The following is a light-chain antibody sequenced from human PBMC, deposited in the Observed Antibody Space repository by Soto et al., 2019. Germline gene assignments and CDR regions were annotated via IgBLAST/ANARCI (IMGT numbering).Light chain of an antibody. Sequence: EVVMTQSPATLSVSPGGRATLSRTATQSVSSNLAWYQQKPGKAPRLLIYGASTRATGIPARFSGGGSGTDFTLTISSLEPEDFAVYYCQQRSDSPWTFGQGTRLEIK. CDR3: QQRSDSPWT. CDR2: GAS. CDR1: QSVSSN. J-gene: IGKJ5*01. V-gene: IGKV3-15*01.